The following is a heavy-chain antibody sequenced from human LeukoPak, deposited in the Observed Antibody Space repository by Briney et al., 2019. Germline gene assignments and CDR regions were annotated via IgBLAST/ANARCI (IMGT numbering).Heavy chain of an antibody. CDR1: GFTFSAYS. J-gene: IGHJ4*02. CDR2: ISSSSSVI. Sequence: PGGSLRLSCAASGFTFSAYSMNGVRQAPGKGLEWVSYISSSSSVIYYAHSVKGRFTISRDNAKNSLFVQMNSLRAEDTAVYFCARWLISRRFDFWGQGTLVTVSS. CDR3: ARWLISRRFDF. D-gene: IGHD6-19*01. V-gene: IGHV3-48*04.